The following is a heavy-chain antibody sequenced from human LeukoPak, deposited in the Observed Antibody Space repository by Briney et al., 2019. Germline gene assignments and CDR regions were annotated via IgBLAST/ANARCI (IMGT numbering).Heavy chain of an antibody. V-gene: IGHV1-69*13. CDR3: AEGKAAARRGTNWFDP. D-gene: IGHD6-13*01. J-gene: IGHJ5*02. Sequence: SVKVSCKASGGTFSSYAISWVRQAPGQGLEWMGGIIPIFGTANYAQKFQGRVTITADESTSTAYMELSSLRSEDTAVYYCAEGKAAARRGTNWFDPWGQGTLVTVSS. CDR1: GGTFSSYA. CDR2: IIPIFGTA.